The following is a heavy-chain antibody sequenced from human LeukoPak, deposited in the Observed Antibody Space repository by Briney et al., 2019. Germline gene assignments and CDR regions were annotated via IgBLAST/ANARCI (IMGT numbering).Heavy chain of an antibody. J-gene: IGHJ4*02. CDR2: INHSGST. CDR3: ARVPHHLDYYDSSGYVDY. Sequence: PSETLSLTCAVYGGSFSGYYWSWIRQPPGKGLEWIGEINHSGSTNYNPSLKSRVTISVDTSKNQFSLKLSSVTAADTAVYYCARVPHHLDYYDSSGYVDYWGQGTLVTVSS. CDR1: GGSFSGYY. D-gene: IGHD3-22*01. V-gene: IGHV4-34*01.